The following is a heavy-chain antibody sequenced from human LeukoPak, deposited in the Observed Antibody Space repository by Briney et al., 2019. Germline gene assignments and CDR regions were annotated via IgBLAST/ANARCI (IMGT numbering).Heavy chain of an antibody. Sequence: WASVKVSCKTSGYTFTGYYIHWVRQAPGQGLEWMGWINPNSGGTNYAQKFQGRVTMTRDTSISTAYMELSRLRSDDTAVCYCAKGYDSSGYLPLDYWGQGTLVTVSS. D-gene: IGHD3-22*01. CDR2: INPNSGGT. CDR1: GYTFTGYY. CDR3: AKGYDSSGYLPLDY. J-gene: IGHJ4*02. V-gene: IGHV1-2*02.